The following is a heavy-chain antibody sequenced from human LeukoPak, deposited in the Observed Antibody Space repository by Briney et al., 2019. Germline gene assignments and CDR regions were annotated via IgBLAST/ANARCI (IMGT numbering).Heavy chain of an antibody. J-gene: IGHJ3*01. CDR1: GFTFSNYA. CDR3: AKDPNGDYVGAFDF. Sequence: GGSLRLSCAASGFTFSNYAMMWVRQAPGKGLELVSTIRAGGGNTYYADSVTGRFTISRDNSKNTLFLQMNSLRAEDTAVYYCAKDPNGDYVGAFDFWGQGIMVSVSS. CDR2: IRAGGGNT. V-gene: IGHV3-23*01. D-gene: IGHD4-17*01.